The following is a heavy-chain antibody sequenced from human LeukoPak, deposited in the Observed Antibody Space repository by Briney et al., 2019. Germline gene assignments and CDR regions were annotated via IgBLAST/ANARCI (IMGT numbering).Heavy chain of an antibody. CDR1: GFTFGSHD. J-gene: IGHJ5*01. CDR2: IFGSGGSP. D-gene: IGHD3-10*01. V-gene: IGHV3-23*01. CDR3: ARDNGGWFDF. Sequence: GGSLRLSCEASGFTFGSHDMYWVRQAPGKGREWVAGIFGSGGSPHYADSVKGRFTISRDDAKSTLYLQMDSLSGDGTAVYYCARDNGGWFDFWGRGTLVTASS.